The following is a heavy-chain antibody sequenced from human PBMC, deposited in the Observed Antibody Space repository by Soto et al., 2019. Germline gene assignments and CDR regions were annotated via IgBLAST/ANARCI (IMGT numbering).Heavy chain of an antibody. D-gene: IGHD5-18*01. Sequence: QVQLQESGPGLVKPSQTMSLTCTVSGGSISRGGYYWRWIRQHPGKGLEWIGYIYYSGSTYYNPSLKSRVTISVDTSKNQFSLKLSSVTAADTAVYYCASSGYSYGPNPLLYWGQGTLVTVSS. J-gene: IGHJ4*02. CDR3: ASSGYSYGPNPLLY. V-gene: IGHV4-31*03. CDR2: IYYSGST. CDR1: GGSISRGGYY.